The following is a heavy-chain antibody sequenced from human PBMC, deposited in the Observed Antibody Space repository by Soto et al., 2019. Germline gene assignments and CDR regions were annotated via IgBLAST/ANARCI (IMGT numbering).Heavy chain of an antibody. V-gene: IGHV1-3*01. J-gene: IGHJ1*01. Sequence: ASVKVSCKASGYTFTSYAMHWVRQAPGQRLEWMGWINSANGNTKYSQNFQGRVTITKDTSATTTYMDLSSLGDEDTAVYFCARARTGSPTEYFEYWGQGTLVTVSS. D-gene: IGHD2-8*02. CDR3: ARARTGSPTEYFEY. CDR1: GYTFTSYA. CDR2: INSANGNT.